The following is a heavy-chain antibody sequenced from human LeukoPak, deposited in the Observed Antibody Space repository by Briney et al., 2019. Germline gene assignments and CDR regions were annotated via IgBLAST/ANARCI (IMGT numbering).Heavy chain of an antibody. CDR1: GFTFSNYN. D-gene: IGHD5-24*01. CDR2: ISRSGGST. J-gene: IGHJ4*02. Sequence: GGSLRLSCVGFGFTFSNYNLNWVRQAPGKGLEWVSSISRSGGSTYYAESVKGRLTISRDNAESSVYLQVNSLRVEDTAVDYCVRGDKRDYWGQGTLVTVSS. CDR3: VRGDKRDY. V-gene: IGHV3-21*01.